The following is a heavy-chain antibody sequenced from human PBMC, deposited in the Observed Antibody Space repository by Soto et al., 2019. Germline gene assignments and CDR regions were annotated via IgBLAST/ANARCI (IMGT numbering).Heavy chain of an antibody. CDR2: IYYSGTS. J-gene: IGHJ4*02. CDR1: GGSITSSSYF. V-gene: IGHV4-39*01. D-gene: IGHD4-17*01. Sequence: QLQLQESGPGLVKPSETLSLTCTVSGGSITSSSYFWGWIRQPPGKGLEWIGNIYYSGTSYYNPSLKSRVTLSLDTSTNQFSLKLSSVTAAYTAVYYCARHLGVTVTTRMDYWGQGTLVTVSS. CDR3: ARHLGVTVTTRMDY.